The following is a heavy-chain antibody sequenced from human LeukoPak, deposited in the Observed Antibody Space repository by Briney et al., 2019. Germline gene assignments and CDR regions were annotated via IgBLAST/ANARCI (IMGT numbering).Heavy chain of an antibody. D-gene: IGHD4-17*01. CDR3: ARHPTTVTTLPELDH. V-gene: IGHV5-51*01. J-gene: IGHJ4*02. CDR1: GYSFTSYW. Sequence: GESLKISCKGSGYSFTSYWIGWVRQMPGKGLEWMGIIYPGDSDTRYSPSFQGQVTISADKSISTAYLQWSSLKASDTAMYYCARHPTTVTTLPELDHWGQGTLVTVSS. CDR2: IYPGDSDT.